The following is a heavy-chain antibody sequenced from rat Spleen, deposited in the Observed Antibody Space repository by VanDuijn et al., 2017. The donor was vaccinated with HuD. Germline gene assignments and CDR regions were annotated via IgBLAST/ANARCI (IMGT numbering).Heavy chain of an antibody. Sequence: VQLQESGPGLVKPSQSLSLTCSVTGYPITSNYWGWIRKLPGNKMEWMGYISYSGSTGYNPSLKSRISITRDTSKNQFFLQLNSVITEDTATYYCASVNYPREDWFAYWGQGTLVTVSS. CDR3: ASVNYPREDWFAY. CDR1: GYPITSNY. J-gene: IGHJ3*01. V-gene: IGHV3-1*01. D-gene: IGHD1-4*01. CDR2: ISYSGST.